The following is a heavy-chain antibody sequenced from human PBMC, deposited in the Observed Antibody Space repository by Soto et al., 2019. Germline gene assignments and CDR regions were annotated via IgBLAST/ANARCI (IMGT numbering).Heavy chain of an antibody. V-gene: IGHV3-21*01. CDR1: GFTFSSYS. CDR2: ISSSSSYI. J-gene: IGHJ6*03. D-gene: IGHD3-3*01. CDR3: ARFRAIFGVVTHYYYYMDV. Sequence: EVQLVASGGGLVKPGGSLSLSCAASGFTFSSYSMNWVRQAPGQGLEWVSSISSSSSYIYYADSVKGRFTISSDNAKNSLYLQMNSLRAEDTAVYYCARFRAIFGVVTHYYYYMDVWGKGTTVTVSS.